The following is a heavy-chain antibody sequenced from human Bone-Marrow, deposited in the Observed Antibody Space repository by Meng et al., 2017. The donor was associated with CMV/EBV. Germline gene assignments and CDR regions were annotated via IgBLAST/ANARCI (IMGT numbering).Heavy chain of an antibody. CDR1: GYTFTSYY. CDR3: AREPAAIQSGSFFDY. J-gene: IGHJ4*02. CDR2: INPSGGST. V-gene: IGHV1-46*01. D-gene: IGHD2-2*01. Sequence: ASVKVSCKASGYTFTSYYMHWVRQAPGQGLEWMGIINPSGGSTSYAQKFQGRVTMTRATSTSTVYMELSSLRSEDTAVYYCAREPAAIQSGSFFDYWGQGTLVTVSS.